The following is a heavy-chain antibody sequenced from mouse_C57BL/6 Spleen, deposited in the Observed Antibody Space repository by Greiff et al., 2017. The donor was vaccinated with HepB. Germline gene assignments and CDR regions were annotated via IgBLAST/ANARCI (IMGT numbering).Heavy chain of an antibody. V-gene: IGHV10-1*01. D-gene: IGHD2-4*01. CDR1: GFSFNTYA. Sequence: DVQLQESGGGLVQPKGSLKLSCAASGFSFNTYAMNWVRQAPGKGLEWVARIRSKSNNYATYYADSVKDRFTISRDDSESMLYLQMNNLKTEDTAMYYCVRQNYDGYYFDYWGQGTTLTVSS. J-gene: IGHJ2*01. CDR3: VRQNYDGYYFDY. CDR2: IRSKSNNYAT.